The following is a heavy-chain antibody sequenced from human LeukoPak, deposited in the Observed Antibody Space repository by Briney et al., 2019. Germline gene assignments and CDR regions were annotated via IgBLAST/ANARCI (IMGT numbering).Heavy chain of an antibody. J-gene: IGHJ4*02. CDR1: GGSISSSSYY. Sequence: PSETLSLTCTVSGGSISSSSYYWGWIRQPPGKGLEWIGSIYYSGSTYYNPSLKSRVTISVDTSKNQFSLKLSSVTAADTAVYYCAARWYSRNLRDYWGQGTLVTVSS. V-gene: IGHV4-39*01. CDR3: AARWYSRNLRDY. CDR2: IYYSGST. D-gene: IGHD1-26*01.